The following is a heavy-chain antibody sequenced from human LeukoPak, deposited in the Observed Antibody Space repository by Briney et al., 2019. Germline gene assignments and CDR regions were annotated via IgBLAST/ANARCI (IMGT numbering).Heavy chain of an antibody. J-gene: IGHJ4*02. CDR1: GLTFSSSW. V-gene: IGHV3-7*01. D-gene: IGHD5-18*01. CDR2: INPDGNKK. Sequence: GGSLRLSCAVSGLTFSSSWMDWVRQAPGKGLEWVASINPDGNKKYSADSVKGRFTISRDNAENSLYLQMYSLRVEDTAFYYCARDLAYSRLDYWGQGMLVTVSS. CDR3: ARDLAYSRLDY.